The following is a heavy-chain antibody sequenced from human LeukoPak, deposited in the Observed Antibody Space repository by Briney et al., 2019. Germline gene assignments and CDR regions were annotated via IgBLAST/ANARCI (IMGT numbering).Heavy chain of an antibody. CDR2: ISYDGSNE. J-gene: IGHJ4*02. CDR1: GITFSSYG. V-gene: IGHV3-30*18. Sequence: PGRSLRLSCVPSGITFSSYGMHWVRQAPGKGLEWVALISYDGSNEYYADSVKGRFTISRDNSKNTLYLQMDSLRAEDTAVYYCAKASSTQSYPLNLIDSWGQGTLVTVSS. D-gene: IGHD1-26*01. CDR3: AKASSTQSYPLNLIDS.